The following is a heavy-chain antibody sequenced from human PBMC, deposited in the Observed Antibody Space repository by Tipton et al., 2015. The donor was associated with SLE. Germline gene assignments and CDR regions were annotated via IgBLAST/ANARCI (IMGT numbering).Heavy chain of an antibody. CDR2: INHSGST. V-gene: IGHV4-34*01. CDR1: GGSFSGYY. J-gene: IGHJ4*02. Sequence: TLSLTCAVYGGSFSGYYWSWIRQPPGKGLEWIGEINHSGSTNYNPSLKSRVTISVDTSKNKFSLKLRSVTAADTAVYDCARGGIYSGDWGQGTLVTVSS. D-gene: IGHD5-12*01. CDR3: ARGGIYSGD.